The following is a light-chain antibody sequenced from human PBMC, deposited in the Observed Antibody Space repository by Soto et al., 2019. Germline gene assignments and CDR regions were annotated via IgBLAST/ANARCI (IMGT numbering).Light chain of an antibody. J-gene: IGKJ4*01. Sequence: PGERATLSCRASQTVTNNFLAWYQQRPGQAPRLFIYGASSRATGIPDRFSGSGSGTDFTLTISRLEPEDFAVYYCQQYTGSPLTFGGGTKVDIK. CDR2: GAS. CDR1: QTVTNNF. CDR3: QQYTGSPLT. V-gene: IGKV3-20*01.